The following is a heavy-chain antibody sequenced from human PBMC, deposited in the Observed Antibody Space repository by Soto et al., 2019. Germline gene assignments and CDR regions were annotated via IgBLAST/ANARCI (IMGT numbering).Heavy chain of an antibody. D-gene: IGHD2-8*01. J-gene: IGHJ6*02. V-gene: IGHV5-51*01. Sequence: GESLKISCKGSGYSFTSYWIGWVRQMPGKGLEWMGIIYPGDSDTRYSPSFQGQVTISADKSISTAYLQMNSLKTEDTAVYYCTNPQVYYGMDVWGQGTTVTVSS. CDR1: GYSFTSYW. CDR2: IYPGDSDT. CDR3: TNPQVYYGMDV.